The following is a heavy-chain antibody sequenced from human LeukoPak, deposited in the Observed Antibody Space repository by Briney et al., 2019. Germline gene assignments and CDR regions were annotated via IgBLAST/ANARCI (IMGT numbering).Heavy chain of an antibody. V-gene: IGHV4-59*01. CDR3: VRGGSSWYPYNWFDP. CDR1: GGSISSYY. D-gene: IGHD6-13*01. J-gene: IGHJ5*02. CDR2: IYYSGST. Sequence: PSETLSLTCTVSGGSISSYYWSWIRQPPGKGLEWIGYIYYSGSTNYNPSLKSRVTISVDTSKNQFSLKLSSVTAADTAVYYCVRGGSSWYPYNWFDPWGQGTLVTVSS.